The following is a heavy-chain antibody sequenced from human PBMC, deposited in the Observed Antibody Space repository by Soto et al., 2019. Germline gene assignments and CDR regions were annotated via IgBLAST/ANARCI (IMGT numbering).Heavy chain of an antibody. Sequence: ASVKVSWKASGYTFPSYYMHWGRQAPGQGLEWMGIINPSGGSTSYAQKFQGRVTMTRDTSTSTVYMELSSLRSEDTAVYYCARGCSGGSCYSSHDFDYWGQGTLVTVSS. J-gene: IGHJ4*02. D-gene: IGHD2-15*01. CDR3: ARGCSGGSCYSSHDFDY. V-gene: IGHV1-46*03. CDR2: INPSGGST. CDR1: GYTFPSYY.